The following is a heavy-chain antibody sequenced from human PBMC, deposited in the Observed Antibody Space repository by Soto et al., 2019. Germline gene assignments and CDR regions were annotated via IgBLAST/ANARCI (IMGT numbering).Heavy chain of an antibody. CDR3: ARAGSGYAHGYYYYGMDV. J-gene: IGHJ6*02. CDR2: ISSSSSTI. D-gene: IGHD5-12*01. V-gene: IGHV3-48*01. CDR1: GFTFSSYS. Sequence: EVQLVESGGGLVQPGGSLRLSCAASGFTFSSYSMNWVRQAPGKGLEWVSYISSSSSTIYYADSVKGRFTISRDKAKNSLYLQMNSLGAEDTAVYYCARAGSGYAHGYYYYGMDVWGQGTTVTVSS.